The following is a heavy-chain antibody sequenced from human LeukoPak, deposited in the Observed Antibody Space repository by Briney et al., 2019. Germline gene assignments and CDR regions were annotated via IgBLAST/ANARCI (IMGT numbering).Heavy chain of an antibody. J-gene: IGHJ6*02. CDR3: AREEWELLYGMDV. D-gene: IGHD1-26*01. V-gene: IGHV3-7*01. CDR2: IKQDGSEK. CDR1: GFTFGDHA. Sequence: PGGSLRLSCTASGFTFGDHAMSWVRQAPGKGLEWVANIKQDGSEKYYVDSVKGRFTISRDNAKNSLYLQMNSLRAEDTAVYYCAREEWELLYGMDVWGQGTTVTVSS.